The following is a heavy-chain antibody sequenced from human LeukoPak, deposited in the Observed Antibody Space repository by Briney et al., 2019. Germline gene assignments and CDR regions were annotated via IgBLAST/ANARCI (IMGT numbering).Heavy chain of an antibody. Sequence: GGSLRLSCAASGFTFSTFWMHWVRQVPGKGLVWVARINSDESRTYYADSVKGRFTISRDNSKNTLYLQMNSLRAEDTAVYYCAKESNSSDNWYFDLWGRGTLVTVSS. J-gene: IGHJ2*01. D-gene: IGHD2/OR15-2a*01. CDR3: AKESNSSDNWYFDL. V-gene: IGHV3-74*01. CDR1: GFTFSTFW. CDR2: INSDESRT.